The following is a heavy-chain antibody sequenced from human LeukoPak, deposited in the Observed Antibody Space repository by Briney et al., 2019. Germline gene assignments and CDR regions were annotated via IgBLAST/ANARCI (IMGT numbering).Heavy chain of an antibody. CDR2: ISGSGGST. Sequence: GGSLRLSCAASGFTFSSYAMSWVRQAPGKGLELVSAISGSGGSTYYADSVKGRFTISRDNSKNTLYLQMNSLRAEDTAVYYCAKDSGIRAYYYMDVWGKGTTVTISS. CDR3: AKDSGIRAYYYMDV. D-gene: IGHD5-18*01. J-gene: IGHJ6*03. V-gene: IGHV3-23*01. CDR1: GFTFSSYA.